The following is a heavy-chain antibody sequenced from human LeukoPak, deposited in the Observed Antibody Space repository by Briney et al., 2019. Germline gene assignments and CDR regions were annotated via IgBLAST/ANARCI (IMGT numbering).Heavy chain of an antibody. D-gene: IGHD3-22*01. CDR2: IKSKTDGGTT. CDR3: TTVTSYDSSSFDY. Sequence: PGGSLRLSCAASGFTFSNAWMSWVRQAPGKGLQWVGRIKSKTDGGTTDYAAPVKGRFTISRDDSKNTLYLQMNSLKTEDTAVYYCTTVTSYDSSSFDYWGQGTLVTVSS. V-gene: IGHV3-15*01. CDR1: GFTFSNAW. J-gene: IGHJ4*02.